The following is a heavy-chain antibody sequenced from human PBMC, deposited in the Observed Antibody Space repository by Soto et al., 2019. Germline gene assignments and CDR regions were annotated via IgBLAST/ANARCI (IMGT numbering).Heavy chain of an antibody. Sequence: SEALSVTCPVSGCSIANNNYFWGWVRQPPGKGLEWIGSAAYSGGTYKNPSLKSRVTVSVDTSKNQFSLKLTSVTAADTAVYYCAKVVVGATSHSDFDSWGQGTLVTVSS. V-gene: IGHV4-39*01. J-gene: IGHJ4*02. CDR2: AAYSGGT. CDR1: GCSIANNNYF. D-gene: IGHD2-15*01. CDR3: AKVVVGATSHSDFDS.